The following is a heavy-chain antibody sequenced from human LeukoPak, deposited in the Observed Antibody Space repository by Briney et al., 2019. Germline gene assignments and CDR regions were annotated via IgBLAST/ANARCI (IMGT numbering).Heavy chain of an antibody. CDR1: RGTFSSYA. Sequence: ASVKVSCKASRGTFSSYAISWVRQAPGQGLEWMGGIIPIFGTANYAQKFQGRVTITADESTSTAYMELSSLRSEDTAVYYCARAPADYYDSSGYYLPFDYWGQGTLVTVSS. CDR3: ARAPADYYDSSGYYLPFDY. V-gene: IGHV1-69*13. D-gene: IGHD3-22*01. J-gene: IGHJ4*02. CDR2: IIPIFGTA.